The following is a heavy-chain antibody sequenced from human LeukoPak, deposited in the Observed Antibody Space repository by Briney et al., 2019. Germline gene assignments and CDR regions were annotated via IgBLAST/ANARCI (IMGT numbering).Heavy chain of an antibody. V-gene: IGHV3-53*01. CDR2: IYSGGST. CDR3: ARGPPSGYSSSWSDY. D-gene: IGHD6-13*01. CDR1: GFTVSSNY. Sequence: GGSLRLSCAASGFTVSSNYMSWVRQAPGKGLEWVSVIYSGGSTYYADSVKGRFTISRDNAKNSLYLQMNSLRAEDTAVYYCARGPPSGYSSSWSDYWGQGTLVTVSS. J-gene: IGHJ4*02.